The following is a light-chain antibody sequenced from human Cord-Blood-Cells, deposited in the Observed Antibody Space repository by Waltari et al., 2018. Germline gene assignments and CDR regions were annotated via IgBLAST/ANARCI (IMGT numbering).Light chain of an antibody. V-gene: IGLV2-23*01. CDR3: CSDAGRDVV. Sequence: QSVLTQPASAAGSPGQSITISCTGTSSDVGSYNLVSWYQQHPGKAPKLMIYEGSKRPSGVSNRFAGSKAGNTASMTISGRQAEDEADYCCCSDAGRDVVFGGGTKLTVL. CDR1: SSDVGSYNL. J-gene: IGLJ2*01. CDR2: EGS.